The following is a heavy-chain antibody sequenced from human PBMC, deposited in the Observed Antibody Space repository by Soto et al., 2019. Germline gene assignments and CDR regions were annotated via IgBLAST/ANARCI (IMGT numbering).Heavy chain of an antibody. CDR2: ISGSGGST. CDR1: GFTFSSYA. CDR3: AKSEKYCSGGSCPRSNGLNWYFDL. V-gene: IGHV3-23*01. D-gene: IGHD2-15*01. J-gene: IGHJ2*01. Sequence: GGSLRLSCAASGFTFSSYAMSWVRQAPVKGLEWVSAISGSGGSTYYADSVKGRFTISRDNSKNTLYLQMNSLRAEDTAVYYCAKSEKYCSGGSCPRSNGLNWYFDLWGRGTLVTVSS.